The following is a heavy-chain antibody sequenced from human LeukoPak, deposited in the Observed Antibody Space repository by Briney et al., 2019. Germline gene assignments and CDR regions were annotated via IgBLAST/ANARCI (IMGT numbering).Heavy chain of an antibody. CDR3: ARALYTENSYFDY. CDR1: GDTFNSYD. J-gene: IGHJ4*02. D-gene: IGHD4-11*01. V-gene: IGHV1-69*01. Sequence: SVKVSCKASGASGDTFNSYDFSWLRQASGQGLQWMGGIIPIYGTATYTEKFQGRVTITADESTSTAYMELSSLRSEDTAVYYCARALYTENSYFDYWGQGTLVTVSS. CDR2: IIPIYGTA.